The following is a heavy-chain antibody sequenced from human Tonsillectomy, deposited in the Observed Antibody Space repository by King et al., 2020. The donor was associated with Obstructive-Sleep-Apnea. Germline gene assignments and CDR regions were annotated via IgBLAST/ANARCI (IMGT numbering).Heavy chain of an antibody. CDR2: ISYDGSNK. CDR3: AKDITQYSGYDYYFDY. D-gene: IGHD5-12*01. V-gene: IGHV3-30*18. CDR1: GFTFSSYG. J-gene: IGHJ4*02. Sequence: VQLQESGGGVVQPGRSLRLSCAASGFTFSSYGMHWVRQAPGKGLEWVAVISYDGSNKDYADSVKGRFTISRDNSKNTLYLQMNSLRAEDTAVYYCAKDITQYSGYDYYFDYWGQGTLVTVSS.